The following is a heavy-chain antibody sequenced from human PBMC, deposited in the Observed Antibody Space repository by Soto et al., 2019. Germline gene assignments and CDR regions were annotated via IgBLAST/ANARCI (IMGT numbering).Heavy chain of an antibody. V-gene: IGHV3-23*01. CDR3: ARAVGPFDY. D-gene: IGHD1-26*01. CDR2: ISGSGGST. J-gene: IGHJ4*02. CDR1: GFTFSRYA. Sequence: PGGSLRLSCAASGFTFSRYAINWGRQAPGKGMGWVSAISGSGGSTFYADSVKGRFTISRDNSKNTLYLQMNSLRAEDTAVYYCARAVGPFDYWGQGTLVTVSS.